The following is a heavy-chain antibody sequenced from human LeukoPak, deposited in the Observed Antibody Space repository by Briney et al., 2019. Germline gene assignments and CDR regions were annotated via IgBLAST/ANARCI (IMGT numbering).Heavy chain of an antibody. V-gene: IGHV4-59*12. J-gene: IGHJ4*02. CDR3: ARNHYFDY. Sequence: SETLSLTCTVSGGSISNYYWSWIRQPPGKGLEWIGYIYYSGSTNYNPSLKSRVTISVDTSKNQFSLKLSSVTAADTAVYYCARNHYFDYWGQGTLVTVSS. CDR1: GGSISNYY. CDR2: IYYSGST.